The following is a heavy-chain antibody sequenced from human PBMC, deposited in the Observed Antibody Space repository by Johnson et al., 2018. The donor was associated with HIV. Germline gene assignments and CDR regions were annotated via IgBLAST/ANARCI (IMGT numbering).Heavy chain of an antibody. D-gene: IGHD2-15*01. J-gene: IGHJ3*02. Sequence: QVQLVESGGGVVQPGRSLRLSCAASGFTFSSYAMHWVRQAPGKGLEWVAVISYDGSNKYYADSVKARFTISRDNSKNTLYLQMNSLRAEDTAVYYCARDVRVVVVATDAVDIWGQGTMVTVSS. V-gene: IGHV3-30-3*01. CDR3: ARDVRVVVVATDAVDI. CDR1: GFTFSSYA. CDR2: ISYDGSNK.